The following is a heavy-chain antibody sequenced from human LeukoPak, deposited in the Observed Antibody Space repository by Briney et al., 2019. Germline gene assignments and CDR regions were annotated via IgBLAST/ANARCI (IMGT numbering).Heavy chain of an antibody. CDR1: GGSFSGYY. CDR3: ARHSGILTGSYFDY. Sequence: PSETLSLTCAVYGGSFSGYYWSWIRQPPGKGLEWIGEINHSGSTNYNPSLKSRVTISVDTSKNQFSLKLSSVTAADTAVYYCARHSGILTGSYFDYWGQGTLVTVSS. J-gene: IGHJ4*02. V-gene: IGHV4-34*01. D-gene: IGHD3-9*01. CDR2: INHSGST.